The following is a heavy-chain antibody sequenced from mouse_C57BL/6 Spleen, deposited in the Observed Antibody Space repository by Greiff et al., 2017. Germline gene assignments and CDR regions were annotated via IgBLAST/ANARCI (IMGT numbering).Heavy chain of an antibody. Sequence: QVQLQQPGAELVMPGASVKLSCKASGYTFTSYWMHWVKQRPGQGLEWIGEIDPSDSYTNYNQKFKGKSTLTVDKSSSTAYMQLSSLTSEDSAVYSCARSYYGSYGGYWGQGATLPVSS. D-gene: IGHD1-1*01. CDR3: ARSYYGSYGGY. CDR2: IDPSDSYT. J-gene: IGHJ2*01. V-gene: IGHV1-69*01. CDR1: GYTFTSYW.